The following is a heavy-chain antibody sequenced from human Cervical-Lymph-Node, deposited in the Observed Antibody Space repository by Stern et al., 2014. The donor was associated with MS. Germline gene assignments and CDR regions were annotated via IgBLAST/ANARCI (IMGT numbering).Heavy chain of an antibody. D-gene: IGHD4-23*01. V-gene: IGHV3-30*18. CDR3: AKDTGDFGGNLGH. CDR2: ISYDGTNK. Sequence: DQLVESGGGVVQSGRSLRLSCEASGFTFSSYGMHWVRQAPGKGLEWVGLISYDGTNKLYAESVKGRFSISRDNSKNTVFLQVNSLRPEDTAVYYCAKDTGDFGGNLGHWGQGTLVTVSS. CDR1: GFTFSSYG. J-gene: IGHJ4*02.